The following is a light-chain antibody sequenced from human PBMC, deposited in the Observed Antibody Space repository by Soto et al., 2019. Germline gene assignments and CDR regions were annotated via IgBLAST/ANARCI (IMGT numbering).Light chain of an antibody. Sequence: QSVLTQPASVSGSPGQSITISCTGTSSDVGSYNLVSWYQQHPGKAPKLMIYEGSKRPSGVSNRFSGSKSGNTASLTISGLRAEDEADYYCCSYAGSSTLVFGTGTKVTVL. CDR2: EGS. CDR1: SSDVGSYNL. CDR3: CSYAGSSTLV. J-gene: IGLJ1*01. V-gene: IGLV2-23*01.